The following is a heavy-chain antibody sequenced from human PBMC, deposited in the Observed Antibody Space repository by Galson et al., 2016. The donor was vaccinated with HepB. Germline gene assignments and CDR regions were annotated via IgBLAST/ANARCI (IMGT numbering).Heavy chain of an antibody. CDR2: INQSGST. V-gene: IGHV4-34*01. CDR3: ARGTMETAIRWRFVDY. CDR1: GGPFSSNY. D-gene: IGHD2-21*02. Sequence: SETLSLTCAFYGGPFSSNYRSWIRQPPGKGLEWIGEINQSGSTNYNPSLKSRVTISGDMSKNQFSLKLASVTAADTAVYFCARGTMETAIRWRFVDYWAQGTLVTVSS. J-gene: IGHJ4*02.